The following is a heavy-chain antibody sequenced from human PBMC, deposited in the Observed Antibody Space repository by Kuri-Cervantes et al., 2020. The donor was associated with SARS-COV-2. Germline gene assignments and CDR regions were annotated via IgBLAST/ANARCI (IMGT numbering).Heavy chain of an antibody. V-gene: IGHV4-30-4*08. CDR3: ASTYSRHYYFDY. D-gene: IGHD6-13*01. CDR2: IYYSGST. CDR1: GGSISSGDYY. J-gene: IGHJ4*02. Sequence: SETLSLTCTVSGGSISSGDYYWSWIRQPPGKGLEWIGYIYYSGSTYYNTSLKSRVTISVDTSKNQFSLKLSSVTAADTAVYYCASTYSRHYYFDYWGQGTLVTVSS.